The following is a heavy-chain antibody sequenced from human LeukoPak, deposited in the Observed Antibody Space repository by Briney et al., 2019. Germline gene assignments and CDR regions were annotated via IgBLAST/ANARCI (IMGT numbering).Heavy chain of an antibody. J-gene: IGHJ4*02. CDR1: GYTFTTYG. CDR2: ISAYNGDT. CDR3: ARAILSSSWYDY. D-gene: IGHD6-13*01. Sequence: ASVKVSCKASGYTFTTYGITWVRQAPGQGLEWMGWISAYNGDTKYAQKLQGRFTMTTDTSTSTAYMELRSLRSDDTAVYYCARAILSSSWYDYWGQGTLVTVSS. V-gene: IGHV1-18*01.